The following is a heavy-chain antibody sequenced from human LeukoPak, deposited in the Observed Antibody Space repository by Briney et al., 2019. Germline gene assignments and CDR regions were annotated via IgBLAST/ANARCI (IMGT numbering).Heavy chain of an antibody. CDR1: GGTFSSYA. J-gene: IGHJ4*02. CDR3: ARDRDSSVSGLFN. CDR2: IIPIFGTA. D-gene: IGHD6-25*01. Sequence: ASVKVSCKASGGTFSSYAISWVRQAPGQGLEWMGGIIPIFGTANYAQKFQGRVTITADESTSTAYMELSSLGSEDTAVYYCARDRDSSVSGLFNWGQGTLVTVSS. V-gene: IGHV1-69*13.